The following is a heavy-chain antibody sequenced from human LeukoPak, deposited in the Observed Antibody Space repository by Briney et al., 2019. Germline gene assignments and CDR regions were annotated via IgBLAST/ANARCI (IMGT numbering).Heavy chain of an antibody. Sequence: GGSLRLSCAASGFTFDDYAMHWVRQAPGKGLEWVSLVTWDGGSTFYADSVKGRFTISRDNTENSLYLQMNSLRTADTALYYCAKERVRFYRYWGQGTLVAVSS. J-gene: IGHJ4*02. V-gene: IGHV3-43*02. CDR2: VTWDGGST. D-gene: IGHD2/OR15-2a*01. CDR3: AKERVRFYRY. CDR1: GFTFDDYA.